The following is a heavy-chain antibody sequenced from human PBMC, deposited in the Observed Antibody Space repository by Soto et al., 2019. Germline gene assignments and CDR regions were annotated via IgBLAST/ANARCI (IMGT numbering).Heavy chain of an antibody. CDR1: GGTFSSYA. D-gene: IGHD2-8*01. V-gene: IGHV1-69*01. CDR3: KQGVNAFDI. Sequence: QVQLVQSGAEVKKPGSSVKLSCKASGGTFSSYAISWVRQAPGQGLEWMGGIIPIFGTANYAQMIQGRVTITADESTSTAYMELSRLRSEDTAVYSCKQGVNAFDIWGQGTMVTVSS. CDR2: IIPIFGTA. J-gene: IGHJ3*02.